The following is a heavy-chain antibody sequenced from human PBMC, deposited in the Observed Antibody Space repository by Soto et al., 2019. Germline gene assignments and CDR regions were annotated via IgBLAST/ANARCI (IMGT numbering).Heavy chain of an antibody. V-gene: IGHV3-21*01. CDR1: GFTFSSYS. Sequence: LRLSCEASGFTFSSYSMNWVRQAAGKGLEWVSSISSSSSYIYYADSVKGRFTISRDNAKHSLYPQMNSLRAEDTAVYYCARDARYYYGSGSYKGYYGMDVWGQGTTVTVSS. CDR3: ARDARYYYGSGSYKGYYGMDV. CDR2: ISSSSSYI. J-gene: IGHJ6*02. D-gene: IGHD3-10*01.